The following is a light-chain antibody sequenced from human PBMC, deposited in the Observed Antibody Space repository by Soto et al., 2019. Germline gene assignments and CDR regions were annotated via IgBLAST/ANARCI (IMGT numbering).Light chain of an antibody. CDR2: GES. Sequence: EIVMTQSPATLSVSPGERATLSCRASQSVSSNLAWYQQKPGQAPRLLIYGESTRATGIPARFSGSGSGTVFTLTISSLQSEDFAVYYCQQYNNWPPNTFGGGTKVEIK. V-gene: IGKV3-15*01. CDR1: QSVSSN. CDR3: QQYNNWPPNT. J-gene: IGKJ4*01.